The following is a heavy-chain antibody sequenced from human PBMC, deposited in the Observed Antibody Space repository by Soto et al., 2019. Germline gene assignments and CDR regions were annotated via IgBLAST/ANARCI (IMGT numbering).Heavy chain of an antibody. CDR1: GGSFSVYY. V-gene: IGHV4-34*01. Sequence: ERRCGAGSVDGGSFSVYYSSWVRQPPGKVRGWVGEINHSGSTNYNPSLKSRVTISVDTSKNQFSLKLSFVTAADTAVYYWDRRDYEMLNKNWVDPWGQGTLVTVYS. J-gene: IGHJ5*02. CDR2: INHSGST. CDR3: DRRDYEMLNKNWVDP. D-gene: IGHD3-9*01.